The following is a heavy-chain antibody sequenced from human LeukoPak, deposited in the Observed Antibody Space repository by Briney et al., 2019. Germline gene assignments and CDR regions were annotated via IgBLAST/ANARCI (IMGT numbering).Heavy chain of an antibody. Sequence: GGSLRLSCAASGFTFSSYSMNWVRQAPGKGLEWVSSISSSSSYIYYADSVKGRFTISRDNAKNSLYLQMNSLRAEDTAVYYCARDAPHYYDSSGHVSDAFDIWGQGTMVTVSS. CDR3: ARDAPHYYDSSGHVSDAFDI. CDR2: ISSSSSYI. V-gene: IGHV3-21*01. D-gene: IGHD3-22*01. J-gene: IGHJ3*02. CDR1: GFTFSSYS.